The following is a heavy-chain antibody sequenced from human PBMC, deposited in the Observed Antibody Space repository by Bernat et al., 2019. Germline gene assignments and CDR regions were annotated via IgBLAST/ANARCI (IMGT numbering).Heavy chain of an antibody. CDR1: GFTFSSYA. D-gene: IGHD2-21*02. CDR3: ARDHSLTAGNWFDP. J-gene: IGHJ5*02. CDR2: ISYDGSIK. Sequence: VQPGRSLRLSCAASGFTFSSYAIHWVRQAPGKGLEWVAVISYDGSIKYYADSVKGRFTISRDNSKNTLYLQMNSLRGEDTAVYYGARDHSLTAGNWFDPWGQGTLVTVSS. V-gene: IGHV3-30-3*01.